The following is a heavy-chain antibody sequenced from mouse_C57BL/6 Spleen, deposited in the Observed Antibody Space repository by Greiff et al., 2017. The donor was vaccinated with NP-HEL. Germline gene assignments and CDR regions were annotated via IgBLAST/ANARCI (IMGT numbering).Heavy chain of an antibody. CDR3: AREGITTAYYYAMDY. J-gene: IGHJ4*01. V-gene: IGHV1-26*01. CDR2: INPNNGGT. Sequence: EVQLQQSGPELVKPGASVKISCKASGYTFTDYYMNWVKQSHGKSLEWIGDINPNNGGTSYNQKFKGKATLTVDKSSSTASMELCSLTSEDSAVYYCAREGITTAYYYAMDYWGQGTSVTVSS. CDR1: GYTFTDYY. D-gene: IGHD1-2*01.